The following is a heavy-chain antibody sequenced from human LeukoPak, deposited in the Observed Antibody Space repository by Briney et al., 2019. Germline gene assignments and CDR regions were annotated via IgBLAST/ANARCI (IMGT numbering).Heavy chain of an antibody. Sequence: SETLSLTCTVSGGSISSYYWSWLRQPPGKGLEWIGYIYYSGSTNYNPSLKSRVTISVDTSKNQFSLKLSSVTAADTAVYYCARAEATYYYGSGSYYYFDYWGQGTLVTVSS. CDR2: IYYSGST. D-gene: IGHD3-10*01. J-gene: IGHJ4*02. CDR1: GGSISSYY. V-gene: IGHV4-59*08. CDR3: ARAEATYYYGSGSYYYFDY.